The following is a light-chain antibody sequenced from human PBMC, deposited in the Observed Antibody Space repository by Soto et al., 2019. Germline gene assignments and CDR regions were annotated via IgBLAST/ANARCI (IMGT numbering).Light chain of an antibody. Sequence: QSALTQPASVSGSPGQSITISCTGTSSDIGGYNYVSWYQQHPGKAPTLMIYGVSNRPSGVSGRFFGSKSGNTASLTISGLQPEDEADYYCNSYRSSIIPVVFGGGTKVTVL. J-gene: IGLJ2*01. V-gene: IGLV2-14*01. CDR2: GVS. CDR1: SSDIGGYNY. CDR3: NSYRSSIIPVV.